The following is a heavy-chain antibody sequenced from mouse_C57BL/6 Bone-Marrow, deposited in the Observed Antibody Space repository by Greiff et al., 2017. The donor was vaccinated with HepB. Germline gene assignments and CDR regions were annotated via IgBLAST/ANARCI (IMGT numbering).Heavy chain of an antibody. CDR2: IDPSDSYT. Sequence: QVQLQQPGAELVKPGASVKLSCKASGYTFTSYWMQWVKQRPGQGLEWIGEIDPSDSYTNYNQKFKGKATLTVDTSSSTSYMQLSSLTSEDAAVYYCARGDGYYADYWGQGTTLTVSS. CDR3: ARGDGYYADY. CDR1: GYTFTSYW. D-gene: IGHD2-3*01. V-gene: IGHV1-50*01. J-gene: IGHJ2*01.